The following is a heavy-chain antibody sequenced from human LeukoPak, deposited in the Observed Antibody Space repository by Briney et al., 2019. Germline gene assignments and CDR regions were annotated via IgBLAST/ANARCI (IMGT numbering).Heavy chain of an antibody. CDR2: INGDGSSA. Sequence: GRSLRLSCADSGFTFSSYWMHWVRQAPGKGLVWVSRINGDGSSATYADSVKGRFTISRDNSKNTLYLQMNSLRAEDTAVYYCAKRGRGTSNAFDIWGQGTMVTVSS. D-gene: IGHD3-16*01. CDR3: AKRGRGTSNAFDI. V-gene: IGHV3-74*01. J-gene: IGHJ3*02. CDR1: GFTFSSYW.